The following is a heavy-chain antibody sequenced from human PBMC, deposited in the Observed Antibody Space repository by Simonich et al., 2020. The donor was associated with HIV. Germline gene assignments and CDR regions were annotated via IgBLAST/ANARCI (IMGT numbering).Heavy chain of an antibody. CDR2: ISWKSGSI. Sequence: VQLVESGGGVVQPGRSLRLSCAASGFTFADYAMHWVRQAPGEGLEWVSGISWKSGSIGYADSVKGRFTISRDNAKNSLYLQMNSLRAEDMALYYCAKGYSYGYGDAFDIWGQGTMVTVSS. V-gene: IGHV3-9*03. D-gene: IGHD5-18*01. J-gene: IGHJ3*02. CDR3: AKGYSYGYGDAFDI. CDR1: GFTFADYA.